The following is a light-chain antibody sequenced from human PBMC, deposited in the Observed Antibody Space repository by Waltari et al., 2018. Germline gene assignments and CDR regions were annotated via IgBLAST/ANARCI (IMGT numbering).Light chain of an antibody. CDR1: QTFNNW. CDR3: QQYSTYSGT. J-gene: IGKJ2*01. CDR2: KAS. V-gene: IGKV1-5*03. Sequence: DIQLTQSPSTLPASVADRVTITCRASQTFNNWLAWYQQRSGKAPRLLVHKASTLHTGIPSRFGGSGSGTEFTLTISSLQPDDSATYYCQQYSTYSGTFGQGTKLEIK.